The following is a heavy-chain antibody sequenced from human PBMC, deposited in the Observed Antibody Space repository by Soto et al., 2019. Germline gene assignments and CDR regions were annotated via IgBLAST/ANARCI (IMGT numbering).Heavy chain of an antibody. CDR3: ARGRHYDILTGYSFFYFDY. Sequence: SETLSLTCTVSGGSISSYYWSWIRQPPGKGLEWIGYIYYSGSTNYNPSLKSRVTISVDTSKNQFSLKLSSVTAADTAVYYCARGRHYDILTGYSFFYFDYWGQGTMVTVYS. V-gene: IGHV4-59*01. J-gene: IGHJ4*02. CDR1: GGSISSYY. CDR2: IYYSGST. D-gene: IGHD3-9*01.